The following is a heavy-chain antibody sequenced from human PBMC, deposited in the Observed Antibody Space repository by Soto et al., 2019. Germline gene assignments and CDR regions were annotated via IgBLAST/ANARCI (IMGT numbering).Heavy chain of an antibody. CDR1: GYSFTSYW. J-gene: IGHJ4*02. D-gene: IGHD3-22*01. CDR2: IYPGDSDT. Sequence: GESLKISCKGSGYSFTSYWIGWVRQMPGKNLVWMGIIYPGDSDTRYSPSFQGQVTISADKSISTAYLQWSSMKASDTAMYYCARRLSQLGYDSCEFDYWGQGTLVPVST. CDR3: ARRLSQLGYDSCEFDY. V-gene: IGHV5-51*01.